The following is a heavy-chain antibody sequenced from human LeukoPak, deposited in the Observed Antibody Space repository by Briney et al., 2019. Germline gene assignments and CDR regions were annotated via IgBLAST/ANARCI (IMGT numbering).Heavy chain of an antibody. D-gene: IGHD2/OR15-2a*01. Sequence: GASVKVSCKASGYTFTGYYMHWVRQAPGQGLEWMGWINPNSGGTNYAQKFQGRVTMTRDTSISTAYMELSSLRSEDTAVYYCARVSGDYSMPFDYWGQGTLVTVSS. CDR2: INPNSGGT. CDR3: ARVSGDYSMPFDY. V-gene: IGHV1-2*02. CDR1: GYTFTGYY. J-gene: IGHJ4*02.